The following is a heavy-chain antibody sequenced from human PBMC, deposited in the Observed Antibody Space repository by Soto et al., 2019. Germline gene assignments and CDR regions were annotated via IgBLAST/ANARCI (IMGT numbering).Heavy chain of an antibody. D-gene: IGHD1-1*01. J-gene: IGHJ4*02. CDR3: TADGGTGPIPFDL. V-gene: IGHV3-20*04. CDR2: INGNGNST. Sequence: EEQLVESGGGVVRPGGSLRLSCAASGFTFEDHGMTWVRQVPGKGLEWVCGINGNGNSTAYGDSVKGRFIVSRDNAKNSVYLQMNSLRVEETALDYCTADGGTGPIPFDLWGQGTLVTVSS. CDR1: GFTFEDHG.